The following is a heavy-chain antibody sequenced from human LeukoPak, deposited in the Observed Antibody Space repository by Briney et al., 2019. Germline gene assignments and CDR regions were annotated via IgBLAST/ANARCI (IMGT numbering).Heavy chain of an antibody. V-gene: IGHV3-33*01. Sequence: GGSLRLSCAASGFTFSSYGMHWVRQAPGKGLEWVAVIWYDGSTKYYAVSVKGRFTISRDNSKNTLYLQMNTLRAEDTAVYYCARDLHGMDVWGQGTTVTVSS. CDR3: ARDLHGMDV. CDR1: GFTFSSYG. CDR2: IWYDGSTK. J-gene: IGHJ6*02.